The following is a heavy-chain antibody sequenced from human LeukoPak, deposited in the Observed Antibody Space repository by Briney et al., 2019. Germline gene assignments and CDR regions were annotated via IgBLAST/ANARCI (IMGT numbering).Heavy chain of an antibody. V-gene: IGHV3-74*01. Sequence: GGSLRLSCAASGFTFSSYWMHWVRQAPGKGLMWVSSINGDGRRTNYADSVKGRFTISRDNAKNTLYLQMNSLRAEDTAVYYCARDWDAYNSDCWGQGTLVTVSS. J-gene: IGHJ4*02. CDR3: ARDWDAYNSDC. CDR2: INGDGRRT. D-gene: IGHD5-24*01. CDR1: GFTFSSYW.